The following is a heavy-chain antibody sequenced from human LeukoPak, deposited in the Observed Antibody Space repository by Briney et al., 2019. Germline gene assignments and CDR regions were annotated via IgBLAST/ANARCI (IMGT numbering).Heavy chain of an antibody. D-gene: IGHD6-13*01. CDR1: GFTFDDYA. J-gene: IGHJ5*02. Sequence: QPGGSLRLSCAASGFTFDDYAMHWVRQAPGKGLEWVSLISGDGGSTYYADSVKGRFTISRDNSKNSLYLQMNSMRTEDTALYYCARSSSWSSNWFDPWGQGTLVTVSS. CDR2: ISGDGGST. CDR3: ARSSSWSSNWFDP. V-gene: IGHV3-43*02.